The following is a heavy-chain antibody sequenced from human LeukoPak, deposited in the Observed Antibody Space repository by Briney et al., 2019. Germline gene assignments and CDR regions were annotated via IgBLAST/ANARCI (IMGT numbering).Heavy chain of an antibody. CDR2: INPNGGAT. D-gene: IGHD6-25*01. CDR3: AREYSSGNNWFDP. Sequence: ASVKVSCKASGYTFTSYYVHWVRQAPGQGLEWMGWINPNGGATNYAQKFQGRVTMTRDTSTSTAYMELSRPRSDDTVVYFCAREYSSGNNWFDPWGQGTLVTVSS. CDR1: GYTFTSYY. J-gene: IGHJ5*02. V-gene: IGHV1-2*02.